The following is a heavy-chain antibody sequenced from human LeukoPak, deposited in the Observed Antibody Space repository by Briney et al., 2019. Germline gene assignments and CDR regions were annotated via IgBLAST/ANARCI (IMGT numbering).Heavy chain of an antibody. CDR3: AKGSAFSDYYGMDV. CDR2: ISGSGGST. Sequence: GGSLRLSCAASGFTFSNYAMSWVRQAPGKGLEWVSDISGSGGSTYYADSVKGRFTISRDNSKNTLYLQMNSLRADDTAVYYCAKGSAFSDYYGMDVWGQGTTVTVSS. V-gene: IGHV3-23*01. D-gene: IGHD1-26*01. J-gene: IGHJ6*02. CDR1: GFTFSNYA.